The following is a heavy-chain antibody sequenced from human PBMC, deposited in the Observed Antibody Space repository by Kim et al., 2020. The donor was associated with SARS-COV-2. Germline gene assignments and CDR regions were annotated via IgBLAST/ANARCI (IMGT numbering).Heavy chain of an antibody. CDR3: AKESWRGWVPYYFDY. CDR1: GFTFSSYG. V-gene: IGHV3-30*18. CDR2: ISYDGSNK. D-gene: IGHD1-26*01. Sequence: GGSLRLSCAASGFTFSSYGMHWVRQAPGKGLEWVAVISYDGSNKYYADSVKGRFTISRDNSKNTLYLQMNSLRAEDTAVYYCAKESWRGWVPYYFDYWGQGTLVTVSS. J-gene: IGHJ4*02.